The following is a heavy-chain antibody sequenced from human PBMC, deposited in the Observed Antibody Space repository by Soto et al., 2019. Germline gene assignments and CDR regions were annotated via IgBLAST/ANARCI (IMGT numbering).Heavy chain of an antibody. D-gene: IGHD1-1*01. J-gene: IGHJ4*02. CDR3: ASGHDAYKVRY. Sequence: QVQLQESGPGLVKPSQTLSLTCTVSGGSISSGGTGSYWTWIRQLPGKGLEWIGYIYYTGNTYYNPSVKSRTTISIATSENQFSLKLTSVTAADPAVYFCASGHDAYKVRYWGQGTLVTVYS. CDR1: GGSISSGGTGSY. CDR2: IYYTGNT. V-gene: IGHV4-31*03.